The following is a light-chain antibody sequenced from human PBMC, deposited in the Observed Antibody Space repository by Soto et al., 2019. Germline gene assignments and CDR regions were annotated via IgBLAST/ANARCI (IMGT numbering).Light chain of an antibody. J-gene: IGKJ1*01. CDR3: QQYCSSPLT. V-gene: IGKV3-20*01. CDR2: GAS. CDR1: QSVSSSY. Sequence: EIVLTQSPGTLSLSPGERATLSCRASQSVSSSYLAWYQQKPGQAPRLLIYGASSRATGIPDRFSGSGSGTDFTLTISSLEPEAFAVYYCQQYCSSPLTFGQATKVAIK.